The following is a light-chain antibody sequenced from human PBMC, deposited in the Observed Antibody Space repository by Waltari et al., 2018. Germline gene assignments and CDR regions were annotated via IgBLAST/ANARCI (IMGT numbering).Light chain of an antibody. J-gene: IGKJ4*01. CDR2: KAS. CDR1: QSINSW. Sequence: DIQMTQSPSTLSSSVGDRVTITCRASQSINSWLAWHQLKPGKAPKLLIYKASNLESGVPSRFSGSGSGREFTLTISNLQPDDFAIYYCQQYHNYPVTFGGGTKVEIK. CDR3: QQYHNYPVT. V-gene: IGKV1-5*03.